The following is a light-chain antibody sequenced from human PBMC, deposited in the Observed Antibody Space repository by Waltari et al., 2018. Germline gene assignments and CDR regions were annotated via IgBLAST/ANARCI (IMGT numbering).Light chain of an antibody. CDR1: NIGSKS. CDR2: DDS. CDR3: QVWDSSSDHPVV. J-gene: IGLJ2*01. V-gene: IGLV3-21*03. Sequence: SYVLTQPPSVSVAPGKKARITCGGNNIGSKSVHWYQQKPGQAPVLVVYDDSDRPSGIPERFSGSNSGNTATLTISRVEAGDDADYYCQVWDSSSDHPVVFGGGTKLTVL.